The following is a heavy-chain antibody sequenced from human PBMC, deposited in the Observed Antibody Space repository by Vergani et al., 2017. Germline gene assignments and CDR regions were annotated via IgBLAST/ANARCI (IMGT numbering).Heavy chain of an antibody. Sequence: QVQLQQWGAGLLKPSETLSLTCAVYGGSFSGYYWSWIRQPPGKGLERIGEINHSGSTNYNPSLKSRVTISVDTSKNQFSLKLSSVTAADTAVYYCARGGATVSGFGEPHYYYMDVWGKGTTVTVSS. CDR1: GGSFSGYY. D-gene: IGHD3-10*01. CDR3: ARGGATVSGFGEPHYYYMDV. CDR2: INHSGST. J-gene: IGHJ6*03. V-gene: IGHV4-34*01.